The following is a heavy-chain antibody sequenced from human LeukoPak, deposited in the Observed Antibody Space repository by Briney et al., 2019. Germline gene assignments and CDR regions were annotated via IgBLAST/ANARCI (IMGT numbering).Heavy chain of an antibody. J-gene: IGHJ6*02. CDR2: ISYTGST. D-gene: IGHD3-22*01. CDR3: ARDSYDSSNYYYGMDV. Sequence: SETLSLTCTVSGASIRSSYWSWIRQPPGKGLEWIGYISYTGSTNYNPSLKSRVTISVDKSKNQFSLKLSSVTAADTAVYYCARDSYDSSNYYYGMDVWGQGTTVTVSS. V-gene: IGHV4-59*12. CDR1: GASIRSSY.